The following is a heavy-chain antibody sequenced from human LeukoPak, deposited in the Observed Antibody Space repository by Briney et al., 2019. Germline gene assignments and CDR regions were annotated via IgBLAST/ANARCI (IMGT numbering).Heavy chain of an antibody. CDR2: IRSDGNNE. CDR1: GFTFSNYG. V-gene: IGHV3-30*02. CDR3: AKRMTTEAKNYFDD. D-gene: IGHD4-17*01. J-gene: IGHJ4*02. Sequence: GGSLRLSCAASGFTFSNYGMHWVRQAPGKGLEWVAFIRSDGNNEYYADSVKGRFTISRDNSKNTLNLQMNSLRAEDTDVYYCAKRMTTEAKNYFDDWGQGTLVTVSS.